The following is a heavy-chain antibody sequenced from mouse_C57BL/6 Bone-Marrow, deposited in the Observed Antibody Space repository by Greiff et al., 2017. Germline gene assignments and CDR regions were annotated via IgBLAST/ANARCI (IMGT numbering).Heavy chain of an antibody. V-gene: IGHV14-4*01. CDR2: IDPDSGDT. Sequence: VQLKESGAELVRPGASVKLSCTASGFNIKDDYMHWVKQRPEQGLEWIGWIDPDSGDTEYASKFQGKATITADTSSNTAYLQLSILTSEDTSVYYCTTFGTTVPQAWFAYWGQGTLVTVSA. CDR3: TTFGTTVPQAWFAY. D-gene: IGHD1-1*01. CDR1: GFNIKDDY. J-gene: IGHJ3*01.